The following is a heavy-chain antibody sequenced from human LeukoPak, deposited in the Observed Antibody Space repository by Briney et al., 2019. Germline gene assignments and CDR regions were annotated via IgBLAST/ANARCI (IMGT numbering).Heavy chain of an antibody. CDR1: GFTFRSFW. CDR2: IKPDGSGR. Sequence: PGGSLRLSCAASGFTFRSFWMIWVRQAPGKGLEWVANIKPDGSGRSYVDSVKGRFTISRDNARNSLYLQMNSLRVEDTAVYYCVRGRSMDVWGQGTTVTVSS. J-gene: IGHJ6*02. CDR3: VRGRSMDV. V-gene: IGHV3-7*01.